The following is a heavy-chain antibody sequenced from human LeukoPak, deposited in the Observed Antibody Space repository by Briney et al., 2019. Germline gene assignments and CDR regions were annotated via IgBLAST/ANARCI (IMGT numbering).Heavy chain of an antibody. D-gene: IGHD3-3*01. J-gene: IGHJ4*02. V-gene: IGHV3-23*01. CDR3: AKRTYYDFWSGYPDS. CDR2: ISGSGGSK. Sequence: GGSLRLSCAASGFTFSSYAMSWVRQAPGKVVERVSSISGSGGSKNYADSVKSRFTTSRDNSKNTLYLQMNNLRAEDTAVYYCAKRTYYDFWSGYPDSWGQGTLVTVSS. CDR1: GFTFSSYA.